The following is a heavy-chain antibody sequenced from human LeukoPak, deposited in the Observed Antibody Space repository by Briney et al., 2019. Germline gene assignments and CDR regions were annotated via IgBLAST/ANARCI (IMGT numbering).Heavy chain of an antibody. CDR3: ARSDTFGGIIVYACDI. D-gene: IGHD3-16*02. J-gene: IGHJ3*02. V-gene: IGHV4-39*07. Sequence: PSETLSLTCTVSGGSISSSSYYWGWLRQSPGKGLEWIGSIYQSGSTYYNPSLKSRVTISIDTSKNQISLKLTSVTDADTAVYFCARSDTFGGIIVYACDICGQGTMITVSS. CDR2: IYQSGST. CDR1: GGSISSSSYY.